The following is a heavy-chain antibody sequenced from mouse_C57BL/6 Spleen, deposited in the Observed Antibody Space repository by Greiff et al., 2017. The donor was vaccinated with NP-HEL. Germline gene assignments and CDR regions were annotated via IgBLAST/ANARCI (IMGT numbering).Heavy chain of an antibody. J-gene: IGHJ2*01. D-gene: IGHD2-4*01. CDR1: GYTFTSYG. Sequence: VKLMESGAELARPGASVKLSCKASGYTFTSYGISWVKQRTGQGLEWIGEIYPRSGNTYYNEKFKGKATLTADKSSSTAYMELRSLTSEDSAVYFCARGDYDVGRYFDYWGQGTTLTGSS. CDR3: ARGDYDVGRYFDY. CDR2: IYPRSGNT. V-gene: IGHV1-81*01.